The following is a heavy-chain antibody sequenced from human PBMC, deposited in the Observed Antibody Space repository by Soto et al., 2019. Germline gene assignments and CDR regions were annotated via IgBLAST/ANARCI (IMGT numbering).Heavy chain of an antibody. V-gene: IGHV3-23*01. J-gene: IGHJ6*03. CDR3: AKIGNGDWYYYYYYMDV. Sequence: EVQLLESGGGLVQPGGSLRLSCAASGFTFSSYAMSWVRQAPGKGLEWVSAISGSGGSTYYADSVKGRFTISRDNSKNTLYLQMNSLRAEDTAVYYCAKIGNGDWYYYYYYMDVWGKGTTVTVSS. D-gene: IGHD4-17*01. CDR2: ISGSGGST. CDR1: GFTFSSYA.